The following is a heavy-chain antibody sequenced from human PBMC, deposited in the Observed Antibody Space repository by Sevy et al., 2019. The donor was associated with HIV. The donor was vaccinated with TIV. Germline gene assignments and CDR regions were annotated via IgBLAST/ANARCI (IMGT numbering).Heavy chain of an antibody. Sequence: SETLSLTCAVSGGSISSGGYSWSWIRQPPGKGLEWIGYIYHSGSTYYNPSLKSRVTISVDRSKNQFSLRLSSVTAADTAVYYCARGVVGGYYGMDVWGQGTTVTVSS. V-gene: IGHV4-30-2*01. D-gene: IGHD2-2*01. J-gene: IGHJ6*02. CDR3: ARGVVGGYYGMDV. CDR1: GGSISSGGYS. CDR2: IYHSGST.